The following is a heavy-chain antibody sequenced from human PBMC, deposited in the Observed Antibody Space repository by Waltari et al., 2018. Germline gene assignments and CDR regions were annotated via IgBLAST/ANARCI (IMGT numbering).Heavy chain of an antibody. CDR3: AKGGLSSSWYLDYFDY. D-gene: IGHD6-13*01. J-gene: IGHJ4*02. CDR2: IYSGGSST. Sequence: EVQLLESGGGLVQPGGSLRLSCAASGFTFSSYAMSWVRQAPGKGLEWVSVIYSGGSSTYYADSVKGRFTISRDNSKNTLYLQMNSLRAEDTAVYYCAKGGLSSSWYLDYFDYWGQGTLVTVSS. CDR1: GFTFSSYA. V-gene: IGHV3-23*03.